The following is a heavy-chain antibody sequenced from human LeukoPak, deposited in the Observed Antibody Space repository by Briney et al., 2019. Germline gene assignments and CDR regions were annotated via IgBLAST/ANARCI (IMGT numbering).Heavy chain of an antibody. CDR3: ASSTVTTTPLDY. D-gene: IGHD4-17*01. V-gene: IGHV4-34*01. CDR1: GGSFSGYY. Sequence: PSETLSLTCAVYGGSFSGYYWSWIRQPPGKGLEWIGEINHSGSTNYNPSLKSRVTISVDTSKNQFSLKLSSVTAADTAVYYCASSTVTTTPLDYWGQGTLVTVSS. J-gene: IGHJ4*02. CDR2: INHSGST.